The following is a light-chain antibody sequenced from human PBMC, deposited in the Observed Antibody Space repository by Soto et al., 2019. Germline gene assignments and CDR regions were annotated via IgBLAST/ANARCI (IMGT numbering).Light chain of an antibody. CDR3: QMYGSSPRT. CDR1: QSVSSSY. CDR2: GAS. V-gene: IGKV3-20*01. J-gene: IGKJ1*01. Sequence: EIVLTQSPGTLSLSPGERATLSCRASQSVSSSYLAWYQQKPGQAPRLLIYGASRRATGIPDRFSGSGSGTDFTLTISRLEPEDFAVYYCQMYGSSPRTFGQGTKV.